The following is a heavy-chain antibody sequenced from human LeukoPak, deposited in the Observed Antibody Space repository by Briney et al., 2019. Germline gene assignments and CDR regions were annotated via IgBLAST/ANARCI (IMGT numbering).Heavy chain of an antibody. Sequence: PSETLSLTCAVYGGSFSGYYWSWIRQPPGKGLEWIGEINHSGSTNYNPSLKSRVTISVDTSKNQFSLKLSSVTAADTAVYYCARGAVPYYDILTGYPFDYWGQGTLVTVSS. CDR1: GGSFSGYY. V-gene: IGHV4-34*01. CDR3: ARGAVPYYDILTGYPFDY. D-gene: IGHD3-9*01. CDR2: INHSGST. J-gene: IGHJ4*02.